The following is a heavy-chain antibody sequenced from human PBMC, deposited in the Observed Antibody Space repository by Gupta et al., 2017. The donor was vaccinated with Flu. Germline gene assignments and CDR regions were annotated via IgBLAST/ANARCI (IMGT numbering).Heavy chain of an antibody. V-gene: IGHV1-69*02. CDR2: IIPILGIA. Sequence: QFELVQSGAAVKKPGSSVKVSCKTSGGTFSSYTISWVRQATGKGLAWMGRIIPILGIANYAQKFQGRVTITADKSTSTAYMELRSLRSEDTAVYYCARARLRAAAGYYYYYGMDVWGQGTTVTVAS. CDR3: ARARLRAAAGYYYYYGMDV. CDR1: GGTFSSYT. D-gene: IGHD6-13*01. J-gene: IGHJ6*02.